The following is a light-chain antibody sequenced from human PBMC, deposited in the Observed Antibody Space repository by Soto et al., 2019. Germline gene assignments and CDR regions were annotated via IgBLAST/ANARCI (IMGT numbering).Light chain of an antibody. V-gene: IGLV2-23*01. J-gene: IGLJ1*01. Sequence: QSVLTQPASVSGSPGRSITISCTGTTSDVGSYDLVSWYQQHPGKAPKLMIYEATKRPSGVSNRFSGYKSGNTASLTISGLQAEDEADYFRCSYEGSCSFYVFGPGSNVTV. CDR1: TSDVGSYDL. CDR2: EAT. CDR3: CSYEGSCSFYV.